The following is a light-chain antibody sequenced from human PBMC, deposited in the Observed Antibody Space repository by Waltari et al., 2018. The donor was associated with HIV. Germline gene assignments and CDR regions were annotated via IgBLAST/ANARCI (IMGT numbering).Light chain of an antibody. CDR3: QSSDISGNYWV. J-gene: IGLJ3*02. V-gene: IGLV3-25*03. Sequence: SYGLTQPPSVSVSPGQTATITCSGDALPKQYAYWYQQKPGQAPVMVIYKDSERPSGIPERFSGSSSATTVTLTSSGVQAEDEADYYCQSSDISGNYWVFGGGTKLTVL. CDR1: ALPKQY. CDR2: KDS.